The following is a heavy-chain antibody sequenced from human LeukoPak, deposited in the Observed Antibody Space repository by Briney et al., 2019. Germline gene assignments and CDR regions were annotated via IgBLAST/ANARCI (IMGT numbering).Heavy chain of an antibody. CDR2: IYYSGST. J-gene: IGHJ3*02. D-gene: IGHD1-26*01. V-gene: IGHV4-39*07. Sequence: SETLSLTCTVSGGSISSSRYYWGWIRQPPGKGLEWIGSIYYSGSTYYNPSLKSRVTISVDTSKNQFSLKLSSVTAEDTAVYYCARDGGSYWFFDDALDIWGQGTMVTVSS. CDR3: ARDGGSYWFFDDALDI. CDR1: GGSISSSRYY.